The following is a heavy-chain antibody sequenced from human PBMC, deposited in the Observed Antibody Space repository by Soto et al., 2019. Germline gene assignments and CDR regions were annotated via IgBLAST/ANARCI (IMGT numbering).Heavy chain of an antibody. CDR2: FDPEDGET. V-gene: IGHV1-24*01. CDR3: ATVGGVYDSSGYYYVY. CDR1: GYTLTELS. D-gene: IGHD3-22*01. Sequence: ASVKVSCKISGYTLTELSMHWVRQAPGKGLEWMGGFDPEDGETIYAQKFQGRVTMTEDTSTDTAYMELSSLRSEDTAVYYCATVGGVYDSSGYYYVYWGQGTLVTVSS. J-gene: IGHJ4*02.